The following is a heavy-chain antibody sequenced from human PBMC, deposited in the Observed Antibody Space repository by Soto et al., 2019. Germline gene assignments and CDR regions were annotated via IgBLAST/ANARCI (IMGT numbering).Heavy chain of an antibody. Sequence: SETLSPTCTVSGGSISSYYWSWIRQPPGKGLEWIGHIYYSGSTNYNPSLKSRVTISVDTSKNQFSLKLSSVTAADTAVYYCARLVWSYGTWFDPWGQGTLVTVSS. D-gene: IGHD5-18*01. J-gene: IGHJ5*02. CDR3: ARLVWSYGTWFDP. CDR1: GGSISSYY. V-gene: IGHV4-59*08. CDR2: IYYSGST.